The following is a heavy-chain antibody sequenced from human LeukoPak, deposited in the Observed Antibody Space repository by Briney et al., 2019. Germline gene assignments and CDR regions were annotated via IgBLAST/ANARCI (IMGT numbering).Heavy chain of an antibody. J-gene: IGHJ4*02. CDR3: ARGIRGYSYGYGALDY. CDR1: GYTFTSYY. D-gene: IGHD5-18*01. CDR2: INPSGGST. V-gene: IGHV1-46*01. Sequence: ASVKVSCKASGYTFTSYYVHWVRQAPGQGLEWMGIINPSGGSTSYAQKFQGRVTMTRDMSTSTVYMELSSLRSEDTAVYYCARGIRGYSYGYGALDYWGQGTLVTVSS.